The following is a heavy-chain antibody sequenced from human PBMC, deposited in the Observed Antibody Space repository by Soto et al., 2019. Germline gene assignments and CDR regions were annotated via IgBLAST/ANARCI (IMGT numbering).Heavy chain of an antibody. CDR3: ARGGGLTTVTTFDY. V-gene: IGHV1-69*02. D-gene: IGHD4-17*01. J-gene: IGHJ4*02. Sequence: QVQLVQSGAEVKKPGSSVKVSCKASGGTFSSYTISWVRQAPGQGLEWMGRIIPILGIANYAQKFQGRVTITAEKSTSTAYMELSSLGFEDTAVFYWARGGGLTTVTTFDYWGQGTLVTVSS. CDR2: IIPILGIA. CDR1: GGTFSSYT.